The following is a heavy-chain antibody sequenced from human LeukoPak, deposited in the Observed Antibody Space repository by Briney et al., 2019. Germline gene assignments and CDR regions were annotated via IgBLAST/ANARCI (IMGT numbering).Heavy chain of an antibody. V-gene: IGHV4-39*01. CDR3: ANTYYYDSSGYYFDY. CDR2: IYYSGST. D-gene: IGHD3-22*01. Sequence: PSETLSLTCTVSGGSISSYYWGWIRQPPGKGLEWIGSIYYSGSTYYNPSLKSRVTISVDTSKNQFSLKLSSVTAADTAVYYCANTYYYDSSGYYFDYWGQGTLVTVSS. J-gene: IGHJ4*02. CDR1: GGSISSYY.